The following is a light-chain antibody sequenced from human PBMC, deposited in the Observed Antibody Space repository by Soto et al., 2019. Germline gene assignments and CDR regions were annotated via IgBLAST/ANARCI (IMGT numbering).Light chain of an antibody. CDR3: QQFDGSPCT. Sequence: EVVLTQSPGILSLSPGERATLSCRASQSVSSNYFAWYQQKPGQAPRLLLYRSSTRATGVPERFSGSVSGTDFTLTISRLEPEDFAGYYCQQFDGSPCTFGQGATVEI. J-gene: IGKJ1*01. V-gene: IGKV3-20*01. CDR1: QSVSSNY. CDR2: RSS.